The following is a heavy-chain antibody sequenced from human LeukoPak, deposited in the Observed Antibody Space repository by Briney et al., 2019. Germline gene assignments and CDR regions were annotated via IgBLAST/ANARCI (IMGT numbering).Heavy chain of an antibody. Sequence: GGSLRLSCAASGFTFSSYGMHWVRQAPGKGLEWVAFIRYDGSNKYYADSVKGRFTISRDNSKNTLYLQMNSLRAEDTAVYYCAKVRGAQYYFDYWGQGTLVTVSS. CDR3: AKVRGAQYYFDY. D-gene: IGHD3-10*01. CDR1: GFTFSSYG. V-gene: IGHV3-30*02. J-gene: IGHJ4*02. CDR2: IRYDGSNK.